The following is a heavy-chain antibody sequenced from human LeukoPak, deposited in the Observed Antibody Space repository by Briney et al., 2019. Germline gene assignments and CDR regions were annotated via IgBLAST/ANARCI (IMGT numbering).Heavy chain of an antibody. Sequence: GGSLRLSYAASGFTFSSYSMNWVRQAPGKGLEWVSYISSSSSTIYYADSVKGRFTISRDNAKNTLYLQTNSLRAEDTAVYYCARMEVYCSSTSCPPYYFDYWGQGTLVTVSS. CDR3: ARMEVYCSSTSCPPYYFDY. V-gene: IGHV3-48*04. CDR1: GFTFSSYS. CDR2: ISSSSSTI. D-gene: IGHD2-2*01. J-gene: IGHJ4*02.